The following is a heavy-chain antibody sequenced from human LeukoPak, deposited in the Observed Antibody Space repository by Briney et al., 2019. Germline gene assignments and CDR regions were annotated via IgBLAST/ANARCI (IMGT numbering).Heavy chain of an antibody. V-gene: IGHV4-59*08. Sequence: SETLSLTCTVSGGSISSYNWSWIRQPPGKGPEWIGYIYYSGSTNYNPSLKSRVTISVDTSKNQFSLKLSSVTAADTAVYYCARLWNYGSGSPFDYWGQGTLVTVSS. CDR2: IYYSGST. CDR1: GGSISSYN. D-gene: IGHD3-10*01. CDR3: ARLWNYGSGSPFDY. J-gene: IGHJ4*02.